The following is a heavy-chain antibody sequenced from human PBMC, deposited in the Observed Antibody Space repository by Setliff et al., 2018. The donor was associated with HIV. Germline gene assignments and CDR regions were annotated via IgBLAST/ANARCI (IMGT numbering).Heavy chain of an antibody. CDR1: GGTFSTHA. V-gene: IGHV1-69*05. CDR3: AREHSTTWPYFDF. D-gene: IGHD6-13*01. CDR2: IIPIFGTT. Sequence: ASVKVSCKASGGTFSTHAINWVRQAPGQGLEWMGGIIPIFGTTHYAQKFQGRVTITTDTSTSTAYMELRSLRSDDTAVYFCAREHSTTWPYFDFWGQGTLVTVSS. J-gene: IGHJ4*02.